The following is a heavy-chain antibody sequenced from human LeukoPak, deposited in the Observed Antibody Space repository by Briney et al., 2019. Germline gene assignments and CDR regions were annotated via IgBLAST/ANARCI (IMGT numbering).Heavy chain of an antibody. J-gene: IGHJ3*02. D-gene: IGHD4-23*01. CDR2: ISGSGGST. V-gene: IGHV3-23*01. CDR3: AKGRFYGGNSGNADAFDI. CDR1: GFTFSSYS. Sequence: GGSLRLSCAASGFTFSSYSMNWVRQAPGKGLEWVSAISGSGGSTYYADSVKGRFTISRDNSKNTLYLQMNSLRAEDTAVYYCAKGRFYGGNSGNADAFDIWGQGTMVTVSS.